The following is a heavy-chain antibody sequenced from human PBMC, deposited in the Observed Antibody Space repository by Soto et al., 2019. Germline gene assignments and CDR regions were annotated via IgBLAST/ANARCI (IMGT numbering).Heavy chain of an antibody. CDR2: IFPTGNT. CDR1: IGSLSNYY. J-gene: IGHJ4*02. Sequence: SEALSVTCTFSIGSLSNYYWSWIRQPAGKGLEWIGRIFPTGNTDYNPSLRSRVTMSVDTSKNQFSLKLNSVTAADTAVYYCARGSLGPDYWGPGTMVTVSS. V-gene: IGHV4-4*07. CDR3: ARGSLGPDY. D-gene: IGHD1-26*01.